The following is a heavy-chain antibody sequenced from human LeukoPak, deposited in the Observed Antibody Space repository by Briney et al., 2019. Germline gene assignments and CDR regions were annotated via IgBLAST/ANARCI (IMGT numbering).Heavy chain of an antibody. V-gene: IGHV3-33*01. CDR3: ARDTAAIDGYSDY. Sequence: GRSLRLSCAASGFTFSSYGMHWVRQAPGKGLEWVAVIWYDGSNKYYADSVKGRFTISRDNSKNTLYLQMNSLRAEDTAVYYCARDTAAIDGYSDYWGQGTLVTVSS. CDR2: IWYDGSNK. CDR1: GFTFSSYG. J-gene: IGHJ4*02. D-gene: IGHD5-24*01.